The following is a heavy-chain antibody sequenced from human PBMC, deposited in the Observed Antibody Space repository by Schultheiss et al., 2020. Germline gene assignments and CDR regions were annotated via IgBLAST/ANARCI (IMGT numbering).Heavy chain of an antibody. J-gene: IGHJ3*02. CDR2: IIPIFGTA. Sequence: ASVKVSCKASGYTFTSYYMHWVRQAPGQGLEWMGGIIPIFGTANYAQKFQGRVTVTRDRSASTVNMELSSLRSEDTAMYYCARRGYGDYGALDIWGQGTMVTGSS. D-gene: IGHD4-17*01. CDR1: GYTFTSYY. CDR3: ARRGYGDYGALDI. V-gene: IGHV1-46*01.